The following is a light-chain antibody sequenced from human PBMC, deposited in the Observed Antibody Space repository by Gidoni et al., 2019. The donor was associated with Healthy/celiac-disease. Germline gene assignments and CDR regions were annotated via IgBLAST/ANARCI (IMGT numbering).Light chain of an antibody. CDR1: QSVSSSD. CDR3: QPYGSSPPLT. CDR2: GAS. V-gene: IGKV3-20*01. Sequence: ESVLTQSPCTLSLSPGERATLSCRASQSVSSSDLAWYQQKPGQAPRLLIFGASSRATGIPDRFSGSGSGTDFTLTINRLEPEDFAVYYCQPYGSSPPLTFGGGTKVEIK. J-gene: IGKJ4*01.